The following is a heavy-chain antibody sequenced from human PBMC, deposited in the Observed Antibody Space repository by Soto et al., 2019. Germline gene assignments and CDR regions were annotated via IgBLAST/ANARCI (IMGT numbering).Heavy chain of an antibody. CDR3: ARAKAVVIAALDI. Sequence: EVELLESGGGLVQPGGSLRLSCKASGFMFNNSAMTWVRQAPGQGLQWVASVSDNGGSRGGTYYADSVKGRFTISRNNSKHSLYRQLDSLTGADTAVYYCARAKAVVIAALDIWGQGTMVTVSS. CDR2: VSDNGGSRGGT. J-gene: IGHJ3*02. CDR1: GFMFNNSA. D-gene: IGHD2-21*01. V-gene: IGHV3-23*01.